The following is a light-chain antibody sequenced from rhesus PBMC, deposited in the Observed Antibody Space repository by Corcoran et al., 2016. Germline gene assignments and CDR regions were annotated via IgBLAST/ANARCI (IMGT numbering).Light chain of an antibody. V-gene: IGKV1-22*01. J-gene: IGKJ1*01. CDR2: KAS. CDR1: HRISSW. CDR3: QQYRSSPWT. Sequence: DIQMTQSPTSLSASVGDTVTITCRASHRISSWLAWYQQKPGKAPKLLIYKASTLQSGVPSRVSGSGSGTDLTRTIRSLQSEDFATYCCQQYRSSPWTFGQGTKVGIK.